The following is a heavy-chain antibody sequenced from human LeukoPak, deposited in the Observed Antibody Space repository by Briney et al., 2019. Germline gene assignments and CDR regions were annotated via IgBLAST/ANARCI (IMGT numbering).Heavy chain of an antibody. CDR2: IYSSGST. Sequence: SETLSLTCTVSGGSISSSYWSWIRQSAGKRLEWIGRIYSSGSTDYTPSLKSRVTISVDTSKNQFSLKLSSVTAADTAVYYCARRWLLWFGEPHSFDYWGQGTLVTVSS. J-gene: IGHJ4*02. D-gene: IGHD3-10*01. V-gene: IGHV4-4*07. CDR1: GGSISSSY. CDR3: ARRWLLWFGEPHSFDY.